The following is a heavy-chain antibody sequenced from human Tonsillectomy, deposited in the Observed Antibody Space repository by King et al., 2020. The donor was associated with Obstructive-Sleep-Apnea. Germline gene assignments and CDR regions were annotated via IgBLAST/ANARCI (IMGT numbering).Heavy chain of an antibody. CDR3: ARGHSSSPADY. CDR1: GGSISSSSYY. D-gene: IGHD6-6*01. J-gene: IGHJ4*02. V-gene: IGHV4-39*07. Sequence: LQLQESGPGLVKPSETLSLTCTVSGGSISSSSYYWSWIRQPPGKGLEWIGSIYYSGSTYYNPSLKSRVTISVDTSKNQFSLKLSSVTAADTAVYYCARGHSSSPADYWGQGTLVTVSS. CDR2: IYYSGST.